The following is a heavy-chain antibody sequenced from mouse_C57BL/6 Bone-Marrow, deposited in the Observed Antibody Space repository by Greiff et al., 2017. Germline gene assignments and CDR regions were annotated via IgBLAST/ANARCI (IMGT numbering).Heavy chain of an antibody. Sequence: VQLQQSDAELVKPGASVKISCKVSGYTFTDHTIHWMKQRPEQGLEWIGYIYPRDGSTNDNEKFKGKATLTADNSSSTAYMQLNSLTSEDSAVYFCARLAIYYDYDGLYWYFDVWGTGTTVTVSS. V-gene: IGHV1-78*01. J-gene: IGHJ1*03. CDR1: GYTFTDHT. CDR2: IYPRDGST. CDR3: ARLAIYYDYDGLYWYFDV. D-gene: IGHD2-4*01.